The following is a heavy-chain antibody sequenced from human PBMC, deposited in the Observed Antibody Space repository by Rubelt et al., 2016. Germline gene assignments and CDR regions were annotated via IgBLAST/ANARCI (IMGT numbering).Heavy chain of an antibody. Sequence: QVQLQQWGAGLLKPSETLSLTCAVYGGSFSGYYWSWIRKPPGKGLEWIGEINHSGSTNYNPSLKSRVTISVDTSKNQLSLKLSAVTAADTAVYYCTKRVTTRRYFDYWGQGTLVTVSS. V-gene: IGHV4-34*01. CDR3: TKRVTTRRYFDY. D-gene: IGHD4-17*01. CDR2: INHSGST. J-gene: IGHJ4*02. CDR1: GGSFSGYY.